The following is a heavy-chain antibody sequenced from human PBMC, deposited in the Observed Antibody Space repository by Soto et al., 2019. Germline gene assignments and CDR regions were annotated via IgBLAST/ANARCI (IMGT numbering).Heavy chain of an antibody. CDR3: ARDEGLVEFDY. V-gene: IGHV1-2*02. Sequence: SEKVSFKASWYTFSGYYMHWVRQAPGQGLEWMGWINPNSGGTNYAQKFQGRVTMTRDTSISTAYMELSRLRSDDTAVYYCARDEGLVEFDYWGQGTLVTVSS. CDR2: INPNSGGT. CDR1: WYTFSGYY. J-gene: IGHJ4*02. D-gene: IGHD6-19*01.